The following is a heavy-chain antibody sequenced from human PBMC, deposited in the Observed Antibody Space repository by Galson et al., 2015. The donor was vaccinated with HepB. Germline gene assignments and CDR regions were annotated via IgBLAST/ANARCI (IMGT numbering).Heavy chain of an antibody. CDR2: IYYNGDT. D-gene: IGHD4/OR15-4a*01. J-gene: IGHJ4*02. CDR3: ARHPGRGSVDYAFDL. CDR1: HGSINNYY. Sequence: SETLSLTCSVSHGSINNYYWGWIRQSPGNRLEWIGYIYYNGDTTYNPSLGYRVGMSVDTSVNQVSLWLTSVTAADTAVYYCARHPGRGSVDYAFDLWGQGTLVTVSA. V-gene: IGHV4-59*08.